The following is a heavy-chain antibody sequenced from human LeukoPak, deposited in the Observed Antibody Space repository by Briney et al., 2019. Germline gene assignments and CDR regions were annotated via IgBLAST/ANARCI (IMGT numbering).Heavy chain of an antibody. V-gene: IGHV3-33*01. Sequence: GGSLRLSCAASGFTFSSYGMHWVRQAPGKGLEWVAVIWYDGSNKYYADSVRGRFTISRDNAQNSLYLQMNSLKAEDTAVYYCARDLRNYVWGKGTTVTVSS. CDR1: GFTFSSYG. D-gene: IGHD2/OR15-2a*01. CDR2: IWYDGSNK. J-gene: IGHJ6*03. CDR3: ARDLRNYV.